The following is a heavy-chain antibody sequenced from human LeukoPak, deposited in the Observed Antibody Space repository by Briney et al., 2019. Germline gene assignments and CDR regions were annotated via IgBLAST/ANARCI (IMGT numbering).Heavy chain of an antibody. J-gene: IGHJ3*02. Sequence: SQTLSLTCTVSGGSISSGSYYWSWIRQPPGKGLEWIGYIYYSGSTNYNPSLKSRVTISVDTSKNQFSLKLSSVTAADTAVYYCARHNTVTDAFDIWGQGTMVTVSS. CDR3: ARHNTVTDAFDI. V-gene: IGHV4-61*01. CDR2: IYYSGST. CDR1: GGSISSGSYY. D-gene: IGHD4-17*01.